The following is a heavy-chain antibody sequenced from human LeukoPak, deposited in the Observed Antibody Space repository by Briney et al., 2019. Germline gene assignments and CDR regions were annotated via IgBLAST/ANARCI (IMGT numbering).Heavy chain of an antibody. Sequence: PGGSLRLSCVASGFTFSSYWMSWVRQAPGKGLEWVANIKQDGREKYYVDSVKGRFTISRDNAKKSLYLEMNSLRAEDKAVYYCARDTARWTGAFDIWGQGTKVTVSS. CDR3: ARDTARWTGAFDI. D-gene: IGHD5-24*01. V-gene: IGHV3-7*03. CDR1: GFTFSSYW. CDR2: IKQDGREK. J-gene: IGHJ3*02.